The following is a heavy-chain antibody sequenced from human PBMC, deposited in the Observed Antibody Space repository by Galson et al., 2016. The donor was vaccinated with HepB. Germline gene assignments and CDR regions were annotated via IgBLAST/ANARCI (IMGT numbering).Heavy chain of an antibody. J-gene: IGHJ6*02. Sequence: SVKVSCKASGYTFTLYAIHWVRQAPGQRLEWMGWINVGNGNTKYSQKFQGRVTVTRDTSASTAYMELSSLRSEDTAVYYCARDGCIGSSITCPIPVWGQGTTVTVSS. CDR1: GYTFTLYA. V-gene: IGHV1-3*01. CDR2: INVGNGNT. CDR3: ARDGCIGSSITCPIPV. D-gene: IGHD2-2*01.